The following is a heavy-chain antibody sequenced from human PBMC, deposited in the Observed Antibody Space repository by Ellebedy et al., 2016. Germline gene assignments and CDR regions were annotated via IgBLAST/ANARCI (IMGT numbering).Heavy chain of an antibody. V-gene: IGHV3-66*01. J-gene: IGHJ6*02. CDR3: ARVSGRTAYGMDV. Sequence: GESLKISCAASGFTVSSNYMSWVRQAPGKGLEWVSVIYSGGSTYYADSVKGRFAISRDNAKNSLYLQMNSLRAEDTAVYYCARVSGRTAYGMDVWGQGTTVTVSS. D-gene: IGHD3-10*01. CDR1: GFTVSSNY. CDR2: IYSGGST.